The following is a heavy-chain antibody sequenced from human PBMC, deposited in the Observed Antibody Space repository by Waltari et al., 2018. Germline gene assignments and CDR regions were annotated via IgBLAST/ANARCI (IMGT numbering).Heavy chain of an antibody. Sequence: QVQLQQWGAGLLKPSETLSLTCAVYGGSFSGYYWSWIRQPPGKGLEWIGEINHSGSTNYNPSLKSRVTISVDTSKNQFSLKLSSVTAADTAVYYCARTGPLYYFDYWGQGTLVTVSS. CDR2: INHSGST. V-gene: IGHV4-34*01. CDR1: GGSFSGYY. CDR3: ARTGPLYYFDY. J-gene: IGHJ4*02.